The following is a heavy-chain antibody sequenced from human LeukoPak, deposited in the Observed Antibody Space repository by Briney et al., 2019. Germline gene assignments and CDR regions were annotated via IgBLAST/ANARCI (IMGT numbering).Heavy chain of an antibody. J-gene: IGHJ4*02. V-gene: IGHV3-30*04. D-gene: IGHD1-26*01. CDR2: ISYDGSNK. CDR3: AKDPRYSGSEFY. CDR1: GFTFNSYA. Sequence: GGSLRLSCAASGFTFNSYAMHWVRQAPGKGLEWVAVISYDGSNKYYADSVKGRFTISRDNSKNTLYLQMNSLRAEDTAVYYCAKDPRYSGSEFYWGQGTLVTVSS.